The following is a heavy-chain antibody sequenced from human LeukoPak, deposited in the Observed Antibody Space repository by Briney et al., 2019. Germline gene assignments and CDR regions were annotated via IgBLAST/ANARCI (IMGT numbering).Heavy chain of an antibody. CDR3: VTITAVGKKLN. CDR2: INPSSGTT. D-gene: IGHD6-13*01. Sequence: GASVKVSCKASGNTFTSYYLYWVRQAPGQGLEWMGIINPSSGTTTYAQKFQGRITMTRDTSTSTVYMELSSLRSEDTAVYYCVTITAVGKKLNWGQGTLVTVSS. V-gene: IGHV1-46*01. CDR1: GNTFTSYY. J-gene: IGHJ4*02.